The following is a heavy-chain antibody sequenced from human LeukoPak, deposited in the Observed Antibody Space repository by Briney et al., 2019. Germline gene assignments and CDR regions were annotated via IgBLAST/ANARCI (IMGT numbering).Heavy chain of an antibody. CDR1: GGSISSYY. J-gene: IGHJ4*02. CDR3: ARRGYSYGTFDY. D-gene: IGHD5-18*01. V-gene: IGHV4-59*01. Sequence: ETLSLTCTVSGGSISSYYWSWIRQPPGKGLEWIGYIYYSGSTNYNPSLKSRVTISVDTSKNQFSLKLSFVTAADTAVYYCARRGYSYGTFDYWGQGILVTVSS. CDR2: IYYSGST.